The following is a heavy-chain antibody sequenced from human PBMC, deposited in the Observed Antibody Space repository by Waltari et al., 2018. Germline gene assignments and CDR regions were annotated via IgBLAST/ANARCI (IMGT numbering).Heavy chain of an antibody. V-gene: IGHV3-23*04. D-gene: IGHD5-12*01. CDR1: GFTFHTYA. J-gene: IGHJ4*02. CDR3: AKGFWGGYDM. CDR2: ISGSGGRT. Sequence: EVQLAESGGGLVQPGGSLRLSCAASGFTFHTYAMAWLRQAPGKVLELVSSISGSGGRTYYSDSSMGRFTISRDNPNNTLYLQMSTLRVDDTAVYYCAKGFWGGYDMWGQGTLVTVSS.